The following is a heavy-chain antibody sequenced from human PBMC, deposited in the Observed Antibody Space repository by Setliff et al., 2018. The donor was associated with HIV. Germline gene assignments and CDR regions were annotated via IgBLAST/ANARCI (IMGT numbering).Heavy chain of an antibody. J-gene: IGHJ5*02. CDR3: ARAPAAAVFGA. Sequence: GGSLRLSCAASGFTFSSYGMNWVRQAPGKGLEWVSSISDTSSFKYYADSAKGRFTVSRDNAKNSLYLQMNSLRAEDTAVYYCARAPAAAVFGAWGQGTLVTVSS. D-gene: IGHD6-13*01. CDR1: GFTFSSYG. V-gene: IGHV3-21*01. CDR2: ISDTSSFK.